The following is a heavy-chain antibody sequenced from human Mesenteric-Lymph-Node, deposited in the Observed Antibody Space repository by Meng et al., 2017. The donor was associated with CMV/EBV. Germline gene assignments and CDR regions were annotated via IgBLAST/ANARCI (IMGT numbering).Heavy chain of an antibody. CDR1: GGSISSYY. Sequence: SETLSLTCTVSGGSISSYYWSWIRQPPGKGLQWIGYIYYSGSTKYNPSLKSRVTISVDTSKNQFSLKLSSVTAADTAVYYCAREIPSSTSYGMDVWGQGTTVTVSS. V-gene: IGHV4-59*01. CDR2: IYYSGST. D-gene: IGHD6-13*01. J-gene: IGHJ6*02. CDR3: AREIPSSTSYGMDV.